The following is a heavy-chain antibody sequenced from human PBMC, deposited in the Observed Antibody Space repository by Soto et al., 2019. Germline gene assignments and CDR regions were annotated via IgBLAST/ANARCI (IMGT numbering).Heavy chain of an antibody. D-gene: IGHD1-1*01. CDR3: GSPYHSNDVGFFYY. CDR2: IYYSGST. V-gene: IGHV4-59*08. J-gene: IGHJ4*02. CDR1: GDTISSYY. Sequence: SETLSLTCAVSGDTISSYYGSWIRQPPGKGLEWIGYIYYSGSTNYNPSLKSRVTISVDTSKNQFSLKLSSVTAADTAVYYCGSPYHSNDVGFFYYWGQGTLGTLSS.